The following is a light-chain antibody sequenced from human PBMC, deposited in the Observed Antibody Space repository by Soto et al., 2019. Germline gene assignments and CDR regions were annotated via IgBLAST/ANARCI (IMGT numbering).Light chain of an antibody. CDR1: QSVTSTH. CDR2: DAS. CDR3: QQFDGSLWT. Sequence: EIVLTQSPATLSLSPGERATLSCRASQSVTSTHLSWYQQKPGQAPRLLIYDASTRATGIPDRFSGSGSGTDFTLTISRLEPEDSAVYCCQQFDGSLWTFGPGTKVDIK. V-gene: IGKV3-20*01. J-gene: IGKJ1*01.